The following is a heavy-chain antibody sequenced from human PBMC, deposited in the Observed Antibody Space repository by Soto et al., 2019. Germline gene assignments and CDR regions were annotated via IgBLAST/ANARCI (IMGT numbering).Heavy chain of an antibody. J-gene: IGHJ4*02. CDR1: GYTFTNYA. V-gene: IGHV1-3*01. CDR2: INAGNGNT. D-gene: IGHD3-22*01. CDR3: GRDYYYDSSGHFDY. Sequence: ASVKVSCKSSGYTFTNYAIHWVRQAPGQRLEWMGWINAGNGNTKYSQKFQGRVTITRDTSASTAYMELSSLRSEDTAVYYCGRDYYYDSSGHFDYWGQGPLVTVPQ.